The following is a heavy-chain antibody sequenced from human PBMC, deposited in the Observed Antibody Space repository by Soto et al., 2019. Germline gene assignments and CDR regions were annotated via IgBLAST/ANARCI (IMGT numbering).Heavy chain of an antibody. CDR3: ARAPLGIIVAPDF. V-gene: IGHV1-18*01. J-gene: IGHJ4*02. D-gene: IGHD3-22*01. CDR2: ISAYNNNT. Sequence: GASVKVSCKASGYTFTSYGISWVRQAPGQGLEWMGWISAYNNNTNYAQKLQGRVTVTTDTSTSTTYMELRSLRSDDTAVYYCARAPLGIIVAPDFWGRGTLVTVS. CDR1: GYTFTSYG.